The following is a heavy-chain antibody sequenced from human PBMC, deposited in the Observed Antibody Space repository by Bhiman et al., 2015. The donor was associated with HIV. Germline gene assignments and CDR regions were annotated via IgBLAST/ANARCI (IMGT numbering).Heavy chain of an antibody. CDR2: ISSSGSTI. D-gene: IGHD3-22*01. J-gene: IGHJ4*02. Sequence: EVQLVESGGGLVQPGGSLRLSCAASGFTFSSYEMNWVRQAPGKGLEWVSYISSSGSTIYYADSVKGRFTISRDNAKNSLYLQMNSLRAEDTAVYYCASYYYDSSGPSHYFDYWGQGTLVTVSS. CDR3: ASYYYDSSGPSHYFDY. V-gene: IGHV3-48*03. CDR1: GFTFSSYE.